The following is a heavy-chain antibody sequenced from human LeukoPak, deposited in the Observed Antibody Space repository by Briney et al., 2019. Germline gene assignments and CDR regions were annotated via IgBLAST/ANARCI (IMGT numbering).Heavy chain of an antibody. CDR2: IYTSGSI. D-gene: IGHD2-8*02. CDR1: GGSISSYY. CDR3: ARGASGGVNWFDP. J-gene: IGHJ5*02. Sequence: SETLSLTCTVSGGSISSYYWSWIRQPAGKGLEWIGRIYTSGSINYNPSLRSRVTMSVDTSKNQFSLKLSSVTAADAAVYYCARGASGGVNWFDPWGQGTLVTVSS. V-gene: IGHV4-4*07.